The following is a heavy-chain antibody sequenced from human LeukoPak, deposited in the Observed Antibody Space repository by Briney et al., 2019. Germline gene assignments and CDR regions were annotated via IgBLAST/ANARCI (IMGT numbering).Heavy chain of an antibody. V-gene: IGHV4-38-2*01. CDR1: GYSISSGYY. J-gene: IGHJ5*02. D-gene: IGHD6-13*01. CDR3: ARTPRGSSWYERWFDP. Sequence: SETLSLTCAVSGYSISSGYYWGWIRQPPGKGLGWIGSIYHSGSTYYNPSLKSRVTISVDTSKNQFSLKLSSVTAADTAVYYCARTPRGSSWYERWFDPWGQGTLVTVSS. CDR2: IYHSGST.